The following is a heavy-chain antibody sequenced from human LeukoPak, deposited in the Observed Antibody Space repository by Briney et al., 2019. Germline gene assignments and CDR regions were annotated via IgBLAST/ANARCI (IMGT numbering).Heavy chain of an antibody. J-gene: IGHJ4*02. V-gene: IGHV4-31*03. CDR2: IYYSGST. CDR1: GGSISSGGYY. CDR3: ARHPPRGPIDY. Sequence: SETLSLTCTVSGGSISSGGYYWSWIRQHPGKGLEWIGYIYYSGSTYYNPSLKSRVTISVDTSKNQFSPKLSSMTAADTAVYYCARHPPRGPIDYWGQGTLVTVSS.